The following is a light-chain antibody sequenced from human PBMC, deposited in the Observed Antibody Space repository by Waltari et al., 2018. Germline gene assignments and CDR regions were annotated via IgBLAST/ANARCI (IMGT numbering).Light chain of an antibody. CDR2: DAS. CDR3: QQFNTFPLT. Sequence: DIQLTQSPSFLSASVGDRVTITCRARHGIATFLTWYQLKPGKAPEILIYDASTLQTGVPSRFSASGAGTACTLTSSSLQPEDFATYYCQQFNTFPLTFGGGTKVAVK. V-gene: IGKV1-9*01. J-gene: IGKJ4*01. CDR1: HGIATF.